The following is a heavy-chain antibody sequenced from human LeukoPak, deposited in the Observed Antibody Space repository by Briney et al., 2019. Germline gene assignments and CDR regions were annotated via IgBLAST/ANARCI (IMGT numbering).Heavy chain of an antibody. Sequence: PSETLSLTCAAYGGSFSGYYWSWIRQPPGKELEWIGEINHSGSTNYNPSLKSRVTISVDTSKNQFSLKLSSVTAADTAVYYCARRSGVPAAIRLAYFDYWGQGTLVTVSS. D-gene: IGHD2-2*02. J-gene: IGHJ4*02. CDR1: GGSFSGYY. CDR3: ARRSGVPAAIRLAYFDY. CDR2: INHSGST. V-gene: IGHV4-34*01.